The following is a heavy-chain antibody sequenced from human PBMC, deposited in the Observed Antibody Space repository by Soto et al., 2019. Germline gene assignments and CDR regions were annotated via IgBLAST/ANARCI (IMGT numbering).Heavy chain of an antibody. V-gene: IGHV3-53*01. J-gene: IGHJ6*02. CDR1: GFTVSSNS. Sequence: EVQLVESGGGLIQPGGSLRLSCAASGFTVSSNSMSWVRQAPGKGLEWVSVIYSGDTTYYADSVKGRFTISRDHSKNTLYLQMNSLRAEDTAVYYCARDLRTLYGMDVWGQGTKVTVSS. CDR2: IYSGDTT. CDR3: ARDLRTLYGMDV.